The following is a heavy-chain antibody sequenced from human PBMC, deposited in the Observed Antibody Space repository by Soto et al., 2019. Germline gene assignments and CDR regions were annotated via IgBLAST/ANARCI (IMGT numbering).Heavy chain of an antibody. J-gene: IGHJ6*02. Sequence: SETLSLPCTVSAYSVSSSDYYWAWIRQPPGKGLAWIGSMLYSGLTYYNPSLKSRVTLSVDTSKNQFSVRLNSVTASDTAVYYCAPLSVSLSGPYGIHVWGQGTTVTVSS. CDR3: APLSVSLSGPYGIHV. V-gene: IGHV4-39*01. D-gene: IGHD2-15*01. CDR2: MLYSGLT. CDR1: AYSVSSSDYY.